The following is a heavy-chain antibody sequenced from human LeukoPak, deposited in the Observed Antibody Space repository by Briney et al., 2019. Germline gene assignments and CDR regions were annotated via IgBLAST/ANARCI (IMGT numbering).Heavy chain of an antibody. CDR1: GDSLSSSY. CDR2: IYYSGST. CDR3: ARDGEGTTLGWFDP. J-gene: IGHJ5*02. Sequence: SETLSLTCTVSGDSLSSSYWSWVRQPAGKGLEWIGYIYYSGSTNYNPSLKSRVTISVDTSKNQFSLKLSSVTAADTAVYYCARDGEGTTLGWFDPWGQGTLVTVSS. V-gene: IGHV4-59*01. D-gene: IGHD1-7*01.